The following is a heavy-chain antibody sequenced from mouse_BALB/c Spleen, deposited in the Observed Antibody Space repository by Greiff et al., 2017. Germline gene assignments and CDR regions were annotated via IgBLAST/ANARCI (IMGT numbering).Heavy chain of an antibody. J-gene: IGHJ4*01. Sequence: EVQVVESGGGLVQPGGSRKLSCAASGFTFSSFGMHWVRQAPEKGLEWVAYISSGSSSIYYADTVKGRFTISRDNPKNTLFLQMTSLRSEDTAMYYCAREGWDHAMDYWGQGTSVTVSS. CDR3: AREGWDHAMDY. CDR1: GFTFSSFG. CDR2: ISSGSSSI. V-gene: IGHV5-17*02. D-gene: IGHD4-1*01.